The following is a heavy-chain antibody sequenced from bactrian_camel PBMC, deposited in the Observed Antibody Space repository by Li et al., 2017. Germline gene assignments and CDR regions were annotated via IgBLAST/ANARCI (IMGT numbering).Heavy chain of an antibody. CDR2: IRRDGWT. D-gene: IGHD1*01. CDR3: ATDSVGGGICWTRGILNMGEDFGY. J-gene: IGHJ6*01. CDR1: GYISSRHC. Sequence: GGSVQAGGSLRLSCAHSGYISSRHCMGWFRQAPGKAREGIAGIRRDGWTAYGDSVKGRFTISQDNGKNTLYLQMNNLKVEDTGMYYCATDSVGGGICWTRGILNMGEDFGYWGRGTQVTVS. V-gene: IGHV3S57*01.